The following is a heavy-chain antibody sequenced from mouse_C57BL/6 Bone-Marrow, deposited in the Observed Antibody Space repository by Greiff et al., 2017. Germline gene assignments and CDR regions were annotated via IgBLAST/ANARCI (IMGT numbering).Heavy chain of an antibody. CDR3: ARYDYDRAY. J-gene: IGHJ3*01. Sequence: DVQLQESGPGLVKPSQSLSLTCSVTGYSITSGYYWNWIRQFPGNKLEWMGYISYDGSNNYNPSLKNRISITRDTSKNQFFLTLNSVTTEDTATYYCARYDYDRAYWGQGTLVTVSA. CDR2: ISYDGSN. V-gene: IGHV3-6*01. D-gene: IGHD2-4*01. CDR1: GYSITSGYY.